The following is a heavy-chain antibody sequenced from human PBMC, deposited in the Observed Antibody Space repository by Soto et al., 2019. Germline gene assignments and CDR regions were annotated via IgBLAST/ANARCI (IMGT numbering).Heavy chain of an antibody. CDR1: GYTFTSYG. CDR2: ISAYNGNT. CDR3: ARAGPLDYDYVWGRYHPGFDY. J-gene: IGHJ4*02. D-gene: IGHD3-16*02. Sequence: QVQLVQSGAEVKKPGASVKVSCKASGYTFTSYGISWVRQAPGQGLEWMGWISAYNGNTNYAQKLQGRVTMTTDTSPSTAYMELRSLRSDDTAVYYCARAGPLDYDYVWGRYHPGFDYWGQGTLVTVSS. V-gene: IGHV1-18*04.